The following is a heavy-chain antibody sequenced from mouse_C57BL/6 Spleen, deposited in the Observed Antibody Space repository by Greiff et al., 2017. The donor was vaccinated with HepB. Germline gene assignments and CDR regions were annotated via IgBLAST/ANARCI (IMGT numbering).Heavy chain of an antibody. Sequence: QVQLQQPGAELVKPGASVKVSCKASGYTFTSYWMHWVKQRPGQGLEWIGRIHPSDSDTNYNQKFKGKATLTVDKSSSTAYMQLSSLTSEDSAVYYCAIDYSNFVRFAYWGQGTLVTVSA. D-gene: IGHD2-5*01. CDR1: GYTFTSYW. V-gene: IGHV1-74*01. CDR3: AIDYSNFVRFAY. CDR2: IHPSDSDT. J-gene: IGHJ3*01.